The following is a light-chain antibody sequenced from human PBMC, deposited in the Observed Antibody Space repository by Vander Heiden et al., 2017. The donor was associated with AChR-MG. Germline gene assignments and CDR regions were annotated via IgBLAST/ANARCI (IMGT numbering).Light chain of an antibody. Sequence: DIQMTQSPSTLSASVGDRVTITCRASQSISSRLAWYQQKPGKAPKLLIYDASSLESGVPSRFSGSGSGTEFTLTISSLQPDDFATYYCQLYNSISPVTFGQGTKLEIK. V-gene: IGKV1-5*01. CDR3: QLYNSISPVT. CDR2: DAS. CDR1: QSISSR. J-gene: IGKJ2*01.